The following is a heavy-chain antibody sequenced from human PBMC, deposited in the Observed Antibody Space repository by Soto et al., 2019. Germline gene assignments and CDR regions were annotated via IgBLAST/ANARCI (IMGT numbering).Heavy chain of an antibody. CDR2: ISGSGGST. CDR1: GFTFSSYA. V-gene: IGHV3-23*01. Sequence: GGSLRLSCAASGFTFSSYAMSWVRQAPGKGLERVSAISGSGGSTYYADSVKGRFTISRDNSKNTLYLQMNSLRAEDTAVYYCAKEVSVRRGYYYGMDVWGQGTTVTVSS. D-gene: IGHD1-1*01. J-gene: IGHJ6*02. CDR3: AKEVSVRRGYYYGMDV.